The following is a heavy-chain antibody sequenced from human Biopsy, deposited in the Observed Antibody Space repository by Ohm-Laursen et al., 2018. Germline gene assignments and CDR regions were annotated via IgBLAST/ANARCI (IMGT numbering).Heavy chain of an antibody. J-gene: IGHJ4*02. Sequence: SVKVSCKASGGTFSTTAISWVRQAPGQGLEWMGGITPIFDTTNYAQTFQGRVTITADRSARTAYMELSSLKSDDTAVYYCARGRTLGDCSGSSCCSGDNWGQGTLVTVSS. CDR3: ARGRTLGDCSGSSCCSGDN. CDR2: ITPIFDTT. D-gene: IGHD2-15*01. V-gene: IGHV1-69*06. CDR1: GGTFSTTA.